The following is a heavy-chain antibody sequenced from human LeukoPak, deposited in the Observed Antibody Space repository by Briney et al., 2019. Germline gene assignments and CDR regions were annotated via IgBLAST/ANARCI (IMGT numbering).Heavy chain of an antibody. Sequence: GGSLRLSCAASGFTFSSYGMHWVRQAPGKGLEWVAVISYDGGNKYYADSVKGRFTISRDNSKNTLYLQMNSLRAEDTAVYYCAKDRGWSVVINYFDYWGQGTLISVYS. CDR1: GFTFSSYG. J-gene: IGHJ4*02. CDR2: ISYDGGNK. V-gene: IGHV3-30*18. D-gene: IGHD3-22*01. CDR3: AKDRGWSVVINYFDY.